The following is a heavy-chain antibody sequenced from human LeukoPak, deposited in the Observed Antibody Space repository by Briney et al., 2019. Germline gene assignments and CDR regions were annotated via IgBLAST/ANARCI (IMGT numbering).Heavy chain of an antibody. CDR3: ARDRGYCSGGSCYTDY. Sequence: ASVKVSCKASGGTFSSYAISWVRQAPGQGLEWMGRIIPIFGTANYAQKFQGRVTITTDESTSTAYMELSSLRSEDTAVYYCARDRGYCSGGSCYTDYWGQGTLVTVSS. CDR1: GGTFSSYA. CDR2: IIPIFGTA. D-gene: IGHD2-15*01. V-gene: IGHV1-69*05. J-gene: IGHJ4*02.